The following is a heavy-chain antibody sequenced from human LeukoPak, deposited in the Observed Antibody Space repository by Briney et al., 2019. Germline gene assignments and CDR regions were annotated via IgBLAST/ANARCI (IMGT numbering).Heavy chain of an antibody. CDR2: IYYSGST. CDR1: GGSISSSSYY. Sequence: PSETLSLTCTVSGGSISSSSYYWGWIRQHPGKGLEWIGYIYYSGSTYYNPSLKSRVTISVDTSKNQFSLKLSSVTAADTAVYYCARNYYGGNGGWFDPWGQGTLVTVSS. V-gene: IGHV4-31*03. D-gene: IGHD4-23*01. CDR3: ARNYYGGNGGWFDP. J-gene: IGHJ5*02.